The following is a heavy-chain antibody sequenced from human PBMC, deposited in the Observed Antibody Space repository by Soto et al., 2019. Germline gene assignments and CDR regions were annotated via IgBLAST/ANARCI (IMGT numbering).Heavy chain of an antibody. J-gene: IGHJ4*02. CDR1: GFAFSDAW. CDR3: TTHSITASGAHF. D-gene: IGHD2-15*01. V-gene: IGHV3-15*07. Sequence: GGSLRLSCAASGFAFSDAWIHWVRQAPGRGPEWVGRIKDKINGATTDYGAPVKGRFTISRDDSKNTLYLQMDSLKTEDTAIYYCTTHSITASGAHFWGQGTQVTVSS. CDR2: IKDKINGATT.